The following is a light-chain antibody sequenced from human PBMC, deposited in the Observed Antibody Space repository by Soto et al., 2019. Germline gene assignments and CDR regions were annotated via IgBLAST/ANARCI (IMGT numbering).Light chain of an antibody. J-gene: IGLJ1*01. CDR2: EVT. CDR3: SSYRSSGTVV. Sequence: QSALTQPPSVSGSPGQSVTISCTGTSSDVGSYNRVSWYQQPPGTAPKLMIYEVTNRPSGVPDRFSGSKSGNTASLTISGLQAEDDGDYYCSSYRSSGTVVFGTGTKVTVL. CDR1: SSDVGSYNR. V-gene: IGLV2-18*02.